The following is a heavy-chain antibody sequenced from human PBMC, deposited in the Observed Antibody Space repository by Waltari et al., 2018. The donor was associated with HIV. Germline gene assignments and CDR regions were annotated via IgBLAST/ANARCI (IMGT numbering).Heavy chain of an antibody. Sequence: QVQLVESGGGVVQPGRSLRLSCAAYGFTFSSYGLPLVRQAPGKGLEWVAVISYDGSNKYYADSVKGRFTISRDNSKNTLYLQMNSLRAEDTAVYYCAKDATVTTRRYFDYWGQGTLVTVSS. J-gene: IGHJ4*02. CDR3: AKDATVTTRRYFDY. V-gene: IGHV3-30*18. D-gene: IGHD4-4*01. CDR2: ISYDGSNK. CDR1: GFTFSSYG.